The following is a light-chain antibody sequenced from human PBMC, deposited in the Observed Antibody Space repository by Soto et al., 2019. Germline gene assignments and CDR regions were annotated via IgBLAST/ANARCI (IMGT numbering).Light chain of an antibody. CDR2: WAS. V-gene: IGKV4-1*01. CDR3: QQYYSTPTWT. CDR1: QSFLYSSNNKND. Sequence: DIVMTQSPDSLAVSLGERATINCKSSQSFLYSSNNKNDLAWYQQKPGQPPKLLIYWASTRESGVPDRISGSGSGTDFTLTISSLQAEDVAVYYCQQYYSTPTWTFGQGTKVDIK. J-gene: IGKJ1*01.